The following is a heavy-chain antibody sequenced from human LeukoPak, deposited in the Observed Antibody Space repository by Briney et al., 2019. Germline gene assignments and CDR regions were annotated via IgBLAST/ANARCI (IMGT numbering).Heavy chain of an antibody. CDR1: GGSINSYY. D-gene: IGHD5-18*01. Sequence: PSETLSLTCTVSGGSINSYYRSWIRQPPGKGLEWIGYIYPSGSTNYNPSLKSRVTISVDTSKNQFSLKLSSVTAADTAVYYCARGYSYYFDYWGQGTLVTVSS. V-gene: IGHV4-59*01. J-gene: IGHJ4*02. CDR3: ARGYSYYFDY. CDR2: IYPSGST.